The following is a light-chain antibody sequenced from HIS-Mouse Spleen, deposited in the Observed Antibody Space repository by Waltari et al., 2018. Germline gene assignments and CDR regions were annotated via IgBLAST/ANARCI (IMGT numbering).Light chain of an antibody. J-gene: IGKJ3*01. CDR2: GAS. CDR3: QQYGSSFT. Sequence: IVLTQSPATLSLSPGERATLSCRASQSVSSSYLAWYQQKPGQAPRLLTYGASSRATGIPDRFSGSGSGTDFTLTISRLEPEDFAVYYCQQYGSSFTFGPGTKVDIK. CDR1: QSVSSSY. V-gene: IGKV3-20*01.